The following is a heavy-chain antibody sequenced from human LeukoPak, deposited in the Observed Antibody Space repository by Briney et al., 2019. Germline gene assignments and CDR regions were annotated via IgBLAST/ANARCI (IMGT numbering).Heavy chain of an antibody. CDR1: GFSFSSYA. V-gene: IGHV3-23*01. Sequence: GGSLRLSCAASGFSFSSYAMNWVRQAPGKGLEGGSIIFGNGDTTYYADSVKGRFTVSRDNSKDTLYLQMNDLRPDDTAIYYCAKRNTMVRGGPCFDYWGQGLLVTVSS. D-gene: IGHD3-10*01. J-gene: IGHJ4*02. CDR3: AKRNTMVRGGPCFDY. CDR2: IFGNGDTT.